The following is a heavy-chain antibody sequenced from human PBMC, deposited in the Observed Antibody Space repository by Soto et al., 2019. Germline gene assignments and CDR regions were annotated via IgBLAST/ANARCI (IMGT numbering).Heavy chain of an antibody. J-gene: IGHJ3*02. V-gene: IGHV1-2*04. CDR2: INSNSGGT. D-gene: IGHD2-15*01. Sequence: SVTVSSKASGCTFPGYYMHWVRQAPAQGLQWMGGINSNSGGTNHAQKFQGWVTMTGDTSISSAYVELSRVRSADTAVYYCARGHQTGRSMVFLVVTRGAFDIWGQGPMVTVSS. CDR1: GCTFPGYY. CDR3: ARGHQTGRSMVFLVVTRGAFDI.